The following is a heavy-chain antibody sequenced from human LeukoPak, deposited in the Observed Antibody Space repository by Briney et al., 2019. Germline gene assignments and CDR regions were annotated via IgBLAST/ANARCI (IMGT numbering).Heavy chain of an antibody. CDR3: AKGYSSWYTSRSDY. CDR1: GFTFSSYA. D-gene: IGHD6-13*01. J-gene: IGHJ4*02. CDR2: ISGSGGST. V-gene: IGHV3-23*01. Sequence: PGGSLRLSCAASGFTFSSYAMSWVRQAPGKGLEWVSAISGSGGSTYYADSVKGRFTISRDNSKNTLYLRMNSLRAEDTAVYYCAKGYSSWYTSRSDYWGQGTLVTVSS.